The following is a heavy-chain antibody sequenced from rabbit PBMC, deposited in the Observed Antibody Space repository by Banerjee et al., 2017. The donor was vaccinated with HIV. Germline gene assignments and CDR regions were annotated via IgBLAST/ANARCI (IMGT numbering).Heavy chain of an antibody. J-gene: IGHJ4*01. V-gene: IGHV1S45*01. CDR3: ARGSSDYHYFNL. Sequence: QEQLEESGGDLVKPGASLTLTCTASGFSFSSSYYMCCVRQAPGKGLEWIACIYPGSSGTTYYASWAKGRFTISKTSSTTVTLQMTSLTAADTATYFCARGSSDYHYFNLWGPGTLVTVS. CDR2: IYPGSSGTT. D-gene: IGHD1-1*01. CDR1: GFSFSSSYY.